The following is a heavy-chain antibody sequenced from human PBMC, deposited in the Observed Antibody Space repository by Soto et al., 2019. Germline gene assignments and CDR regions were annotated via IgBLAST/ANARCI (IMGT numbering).Heavy chain of an antibody. Sequence: SETLSLTCTVSGSSISGFYWSWIRTSAGKGLEWIGRIYATGTTDYNPSLKSRVMMSVDTSKKQFSLKLRSVTAADTAVYYCVRDGTKTLRDWFDPWGQG. CDR3: VRDGTKTLRDWFDP. CDR1: GSSISGFY. CDR2: IYATGTT. D-gene: IGHD1-1*01. V-gene: IGHV4-4*07. J-gene: IGHJ5*02.